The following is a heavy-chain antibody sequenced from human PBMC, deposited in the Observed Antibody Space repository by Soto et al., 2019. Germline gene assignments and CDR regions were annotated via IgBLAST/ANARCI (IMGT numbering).Heavy chain of an antibody. CDR3: ARDKITGLFDY. CDR2: INHSGST. V-gene: IGHV4-34*01. CDR1: GGSFSGYS. D-gene: IGHD2-8*02. Sequence: QVQLQQWGAGLLKPSETLSLTCAVYGGSFSGYSWTWIRQPPGTGLEWIGEINHSGSTNYNPSLKSRVTISVDSSKNQFSLKLTSVTAADTAVYYCARDKITGLFDYWGQRTLVTVSS. J-gene: IGHJ4*02.